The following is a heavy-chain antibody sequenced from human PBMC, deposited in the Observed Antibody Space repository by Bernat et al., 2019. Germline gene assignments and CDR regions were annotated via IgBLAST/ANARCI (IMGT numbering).Heavy chain of an antibody. CDR2: VSYTGRI. CDR3: ARHSDHDGYVVAFDI. D-gene: IGHD5-24*01. Sequence: QLHLQESGPGLVKPSETLSLTCTVSGGSISSGSYFWGWIRQPPGKGLEWIGSVSYTGRIYYNPSLQSRVTVSVDTSNKQSSLKLTSVTAADTAVYYGARHSDHDGYVVAFDIWGQGTMVTVSS. J-gene: IGHJ3*02. V-gene: IGHV4-39*01. CDR1: GGSISSGSYF.